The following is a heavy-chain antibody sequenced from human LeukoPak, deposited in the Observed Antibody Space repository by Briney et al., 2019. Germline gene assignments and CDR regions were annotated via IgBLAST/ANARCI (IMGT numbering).Heavy chain of an antibody. V-gene: IGHV3-9*01. D-gene: IGHD6-13*01. J-gene: IGHJ4*02. CDR1: GFTFADYA. Sequence: GGSLRLSCAASGFTFADYAMHWVRQAPGKGLEWVSGISWNSGSIGYADSVKGRFTISRDNAKNSLYLQMNSLRAEDTALYYCAKDIRVRSSSYFDYWGQGTLVTVSS. CDR2: ISWNSGSI. CDR3: AKDIRVRSSSYFDY.